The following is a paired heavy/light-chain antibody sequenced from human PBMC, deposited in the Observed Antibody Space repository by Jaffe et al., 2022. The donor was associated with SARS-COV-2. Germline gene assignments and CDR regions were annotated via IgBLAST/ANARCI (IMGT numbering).Heavy chain of an antibody. D-gene: IGHD3-9*01. CDR3: AKASTYYDILTGYYKVGDAFDI. CDR1: GFTFDDYA. Sequence: EVQLVESGGGLVQPGRSLRLSCAASGFTFDDYAMHWVRQAPGKGLEWVSGISWNSGSIGYADSVKGRFTISRDNAKNSLYLQMNSLRAEDTALYYCAKASTYYDILTGYYKVGDAFDIWGQGTMVTVSS. CDR2: ISWNSGSI. V-gene: IGHV3-9*01. J-gene: IGHJ3*02.
Light chain of an antibody. CDR2: EVS. CDR1: SSDVGGYNY. CDR3: SSYTSSSTLGVV. Sequence: QSALTQPASVSGSPGQSITISCTGTSSDVGGYNYVSWYQQHPGKAPKLMIYEVSNRPSGVPDRFSGSKSGNTASLTISGLQAEDEADYYCSSYTSSSTLGVVFGGGTKLTVL. J-gene: IGLJ2*01. V-gene: IGLV2-14*01.